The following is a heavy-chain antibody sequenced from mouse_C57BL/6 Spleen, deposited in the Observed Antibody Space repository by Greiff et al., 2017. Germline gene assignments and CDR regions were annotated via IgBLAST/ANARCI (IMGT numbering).Heavy chain of an antibody. J-gene: IGHJ4*01. CDR2: IDPSDSET. V-gene: IGHV1-52*01. Sequence: QVQLQQPGAELVRPGSSVKLSCKASGYTFTSYWMHWVKQRPIQGLEWIGNIDPSDSETHYNQKFKDKATLTVDKSSSTAYMQLSSLTSEDSAVYYCARTVVATDYARDYWGQGTSVTVSS. CDR1: GYTFTSYW. D-gene: IGHD1-1*01. CDR3: ARTVVATDYARDY.